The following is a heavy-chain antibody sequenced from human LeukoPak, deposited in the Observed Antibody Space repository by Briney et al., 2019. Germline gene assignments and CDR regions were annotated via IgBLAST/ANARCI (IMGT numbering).Heavy chain of an antibody. CDR3: ARDLGVTPTWVSYYYYYGMDV. V-gene: IGHV1-18*01. CDR1: GYTFTSYG. J-gene: IGHJ6*02. Sequence: ASVKVSCKASGYTFTSYGISWVRQAPGQGLEWMGWISAYNGNTNYAQKLQGRVTMTTDTSTSTAYMELRSLRSDDTAVYYCARDLGVTPTWVSYYYYYGMDVWGQGTTVTVSS. CDR2: ISAYNGNT. D-gene: IGHD4-23*01.